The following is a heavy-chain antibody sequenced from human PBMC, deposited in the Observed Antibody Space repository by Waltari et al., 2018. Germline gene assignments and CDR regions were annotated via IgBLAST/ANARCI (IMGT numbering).Heavy chain of an antibody. V-gene: IGHV4-34*01. J-gene: IGHJ6*02. Sequence: QVQLQQWGAGLLKPSETLSLTRAVYGGSFSGYYWSWIRQPPGKGLEWIGEINHSGSTNYNPSLKSRVTISVDTSKNQFSLKLSSVTAADTAVYYCARVTYYDFWSGHPWYYYYGMDVWGQGTTVTVSS. D-gene: IGHD3-3*01. CDR2: INHSGST. CDR1: GGSFSGYY. CDR3: ARVTYYDFWSGHPWYYYYGMDV.